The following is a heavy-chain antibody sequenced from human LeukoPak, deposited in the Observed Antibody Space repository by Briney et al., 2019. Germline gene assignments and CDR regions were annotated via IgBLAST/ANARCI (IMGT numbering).Heavy chain of an antibody. V-gene: IGHV1-69*04. Sequence: SVKVSCKASGGTFSSYAISWVRQAPGQGLEWMGRIIPILGIANYAQKFQGRVTITADKSTSTAYMGLSSLRSEDTAVYYCARPGDITMIVVVILGPLFDWGQGTLVTVSS. CDR2: IIPILGIA. CDR3: ARPGDITMIVVVILGPLFD. J-gene: IGHJ4*02. D-gene: IGHD3-22*01. CDR1: GGTFSSYA.